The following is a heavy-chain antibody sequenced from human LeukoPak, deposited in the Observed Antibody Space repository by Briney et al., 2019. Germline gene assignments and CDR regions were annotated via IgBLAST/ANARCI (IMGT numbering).Heavy chain of an antibody. CDR2: ISSSSSYI. CDR3: ARNYDYVWGSYRYRPDYMDV. V-gene: IGHV3-21*01. D-gene: IGHD3-16*02. J-gene: IGHJ6*03. CDR1: GFTFSGSA. Sequence: PGGSLRLSCAASGFTFSGSAMHWVRQAPGKGLEWVSSISSSSSYIYYADSVKGRFTISRDNAKNSLYLQMNSLRAEDTAVYYCARNYDYVWGSYRYRPDYMDVWGKGTTVTVSS.